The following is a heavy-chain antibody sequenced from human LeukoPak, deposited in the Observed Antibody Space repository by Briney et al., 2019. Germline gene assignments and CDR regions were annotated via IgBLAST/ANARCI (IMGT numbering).Heavy chain of an antibody. Sequence: GGSLRLSCAASGFTFSSYGMHWVRQAPGKGLEWVAFIRHDGSNKYYADSVKGRFTISRDSSKNTLYLQMNSLRPEDTAVYYCAKFFTGEYVRAFDVWGQGTMVTVSS. CDR1: GFTFSSYG. J-gene: IGHJ3*01. D-gene: IGHD3-10*02. CDR2: IRHDGSNK. V-gene: IGHV3-30*02. CDR3: AKFFTGEYVRAFDV.